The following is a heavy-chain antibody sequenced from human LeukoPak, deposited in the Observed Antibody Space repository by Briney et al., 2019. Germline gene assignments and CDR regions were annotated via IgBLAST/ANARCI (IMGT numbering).Heavy chain of an antibody. J-gene: IGHJ3*02. V-gene: IGHV4-4*02. CDR2: IYHSGST. Sequence: PSETLSLTCAVSGGSISSSNWCWCLRQPPGKGLEWIGEIYHSGSTNYNPSLKSRVTISVDKSKNQFSLKLSAVTAADTAVYYCARKWVTASLILDAFDIWGQGTMVTVSS. CDR1: GGSISSSNW. CDR3: ARKWVTASLILDAFDI. D-gene: IGHD2-21*02.